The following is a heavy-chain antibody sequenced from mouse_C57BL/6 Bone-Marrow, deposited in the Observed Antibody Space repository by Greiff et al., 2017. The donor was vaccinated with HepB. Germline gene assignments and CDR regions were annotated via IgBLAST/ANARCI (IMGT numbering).Heavy chain of an antibody. CDR2: IHPNSGST. V-gene: IGHV1-64*01. CDR1: GYTFTSYW. D-gene: IGHD1-1*01. J-gene: IGHJ1*03. Sequence: QVQLQQPGAELVKPGASVKLSCKASGYTFTSYWMHWVKQRPGQGLEWIGMIHPNSGSTNYNEKFKSKATLTVAKSSSTAYMQLSSLASEDSAVYYCARHYYGSSYWYVDVWGTGTTVTVSS. CDR3: ARHYYGSSYWYVDV.